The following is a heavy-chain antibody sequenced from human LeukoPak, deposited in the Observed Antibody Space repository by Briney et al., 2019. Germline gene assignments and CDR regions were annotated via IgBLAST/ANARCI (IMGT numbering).Heavy chain of an antibody. CDR1: GFTFSGSA. D-gene: IGHD1-1*01. J-gene: IGHJ4*02. V-gene: IGHV3-73*01. CDR2: IRSKANSYAT. CDR3: TRRAAEGTPFDY. Sequence: GGSLRLSCAASGFTFSGSAMHWVRQASGKGLEWVGRIRSKANSYATAYAASVKGRFTISRDDSKNTAYLQMNSLKTEDTAVYYCTRRAAEGTPFDYWGQGTLVTVSS.